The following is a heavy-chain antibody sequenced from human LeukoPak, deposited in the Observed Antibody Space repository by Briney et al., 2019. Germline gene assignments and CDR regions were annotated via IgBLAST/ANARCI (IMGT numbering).Heavy chain of an antibody. D-gene: IGHD5-18*01. CDR1: GYTFTGYY. CDR3: ARAEPSYSDGYEFYY. Sequence: ASLKVSCTASGYTFTGYYMHWVRQAPGQGLEWMGWINPNSGGTNHAQKFQGRVTMTRDTSISTAYMELSRLRSDDTAVYYCARAEPSYSDGYEFYYWGQGTLVTVSS. J-gene: IGHJ4*02. CDR2: INPNSGGT. V-gene: IGHV1-2*02.